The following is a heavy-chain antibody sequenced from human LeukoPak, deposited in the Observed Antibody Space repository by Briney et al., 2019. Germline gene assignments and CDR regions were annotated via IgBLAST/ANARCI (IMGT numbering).Heavy chain of an antibody. V-gene: IGHV3-23*01. CDR1: GFTFSSYA. D-gene: IGHD1-1*01. Sequence: GGSLRLSCAASGFTFSSYAMTWARQAPGKGLEWVSTIRSNGDTTYNADSVKGRFTISRDNSKNTLYLELNSLRVEDTATFYCAKGQELDDGVFDSWGQGTMVTVSS. CDR3: AKGQELDDGVFDS. J-gene: IGHJ4*02. CDR2: IRSNGDTT.